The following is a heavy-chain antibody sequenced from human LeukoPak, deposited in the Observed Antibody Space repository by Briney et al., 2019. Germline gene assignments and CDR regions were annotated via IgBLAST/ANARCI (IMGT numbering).Heavy chain of an antibody. V-gene: IGHV1-18*04. CDR2: ISAYNGNT. D-gene: IGHD4-17*01. J-gene: IGHJ4*02. CDR1: GYTFTGYY. Sequence: ASVKVSCKASGYTFTGYYMHWVRQAPGQGLEWMGWISAYNGNTNYAQKLQGRVTMTTDTSTSTAYMELRSLRSDDTAVYYCARDYGDYPGYWGQGTLVTVSS. CDR3: ARDYGDYPGY.